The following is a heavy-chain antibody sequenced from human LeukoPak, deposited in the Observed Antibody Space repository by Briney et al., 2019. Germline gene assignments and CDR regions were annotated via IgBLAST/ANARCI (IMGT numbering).Heavy chain of an antibody. D-gene: IGHD3-22*01. CDR3: ARVGSYYGSSGSFYDI. V-gene: IGHV1-2*02. J-gene: IGHJ3*02. CDR2: INPNSGGT. Sequence: ASVKVSCKASGYTFTGYYMHWVRQAPGQGLEWMGWINPNSGGTNYAQKFQGRVTMTRDTSISTACMELSRLRSDDTAMYYCARVGSYYGSSGSFYDIWGQGTMVTVSS. CDR1: GYTFTGYY.